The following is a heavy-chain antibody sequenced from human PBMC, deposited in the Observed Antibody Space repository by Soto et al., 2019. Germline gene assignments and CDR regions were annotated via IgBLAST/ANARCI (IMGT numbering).Heavy chain of an antibody. V-gene: IGHV4-4*07. CDR2: IYTSGST. J-gene: IGHJ6*02. CDR3: ARDGSGSYYRPSSGYYGMDV. D-gene: IGHD3-10*01. CDR1: GGSISSYY. Sequence: LSLTCTVSGGSISSYYWSWIRQPAGKGLEWIGRIYTSGSTSYNPSLKSRVTMSVDTSKNQFSLKLSSVTAADTAVYYCARDGSGSYYRPSSGYYGMDVWGQGTTVTVSS.